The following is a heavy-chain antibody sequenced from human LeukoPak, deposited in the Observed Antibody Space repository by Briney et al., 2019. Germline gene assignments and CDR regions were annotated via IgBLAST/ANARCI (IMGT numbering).Heavy chain of an antibody. V-gene: IGHV3-30-3*01. J-gene: IGHJ5*02. CDR1: GFTFSSYA. CDR3: ARERIAVGAGTEGNNWFDP. Sequence: GGSLRLSCAASGFTFSSYAMHWVRQAPGKGLEWVAVISYDGSNKYYADSVKGRFTISRDNSKNTLYLQMNSLRAEDTGVYYCARERIAVGAGTEGNNWFDPWGQGTLVTVSS. CDR2: ISYDGSNK. D-gene: IGHD6-19*01.